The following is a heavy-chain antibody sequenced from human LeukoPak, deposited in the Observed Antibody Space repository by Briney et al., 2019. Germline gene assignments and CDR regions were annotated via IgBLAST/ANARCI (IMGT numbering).Heavy chain of an antibody. CDR1: GFTFSSNA. CDR3: AKELTWELRSKSLGY. V-gene: IGHV3-23*01. D-gene: IGHD1-26*01. J-gene: IGHJ4*02. Sequence: GGSLRLSCAASGFTFSSNAMSWVRQAPGKGLEWVSYISGSGGSTYYADSVKGRFTISRDNSKNTLYLQMNSLRAEDTAVYYCAKELTWELRSKSLGYWGQGTLVTVSS. CDR2: ISGSGGST.